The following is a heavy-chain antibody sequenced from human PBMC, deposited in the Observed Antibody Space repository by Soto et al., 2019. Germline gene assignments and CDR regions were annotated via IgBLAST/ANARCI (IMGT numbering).Heavy chain of an antibody. V-gene: IGHV1-2*02. CDR2: INPNSGGT. J-gene: IGHJ6*02. Sequence: ASVKVSCKASGYTFTGYYMHWVRQAPGQGLEWMGWINPNSGGTNYAQKFQGRVTMTRDTSISTAYLELRNLRSEDTAVYYCTRDRGGTRLYYAMAVWGQGTSVTVSS. CDR3: TRDRGGTRLYYAMAV. CDR1: GYTFTGYY. D-gene: IGHD4-17*01.